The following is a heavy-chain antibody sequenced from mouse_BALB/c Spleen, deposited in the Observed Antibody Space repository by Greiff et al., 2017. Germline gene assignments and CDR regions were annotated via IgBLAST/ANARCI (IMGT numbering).Heavy chain of an antibody. Sequence: VKLVESGPELVKPGASVKMSCKASGYTFTSYYIHWVKQRPGQGLEWIGWIYPGDGSTKYNEKFKGKTTLTADKSSSTAYMLLSSLTSEDSAISFCERGDYYGTGAMDYWGQGTSVTVSS. CDR2: IYPGDGST. D-gene: IGHD1-2*01. V-gene: IGHV1S56*01. CDR1: GYTFTSYY. CDR3: ERGDYYGTGAMDY. J-gene: IGHJ4*01.